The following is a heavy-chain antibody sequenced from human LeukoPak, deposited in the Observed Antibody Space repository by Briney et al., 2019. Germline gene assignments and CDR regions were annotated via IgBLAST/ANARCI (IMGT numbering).Heavy chain of an antibody. CDR3: AKMMGQRLYDYCMDV. Sequence: GGSLRLSCAASGFAFCNFAMSWVRQAPGKGLEWVSAMSGSGDGTYYADSVKGRFTISRDNSKNTLYLQMNRLRAEDTAVYYCAKMMGQRLYDYCMDVWGKGTTVTVSS. CDR2: MSGSGDGT. D-gene: IGHD3-16*01. V-gene: IGHV3-23*01. CDR1: GFAFCNFA. J-gene: IGHJ6*03.